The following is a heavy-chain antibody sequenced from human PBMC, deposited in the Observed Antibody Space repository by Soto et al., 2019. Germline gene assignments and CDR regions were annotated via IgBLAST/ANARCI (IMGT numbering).Heavy chain of an antibody. V-gene: IGHV3-7*01. Sequence: VGSLRLSCAASGFSFSNAWMSWVRQAPGKGPEWVAKIKKDGSEKYYVDSVKGRFSISRDNAKNSAYLQMNSLRAEDTAVYYCATNAYWGQGSLVTV. CDR2: IKKDGSEK. CDR1: GFSFSNAW. J-gene: IGHJ4*02. CDR3: ATNAY.